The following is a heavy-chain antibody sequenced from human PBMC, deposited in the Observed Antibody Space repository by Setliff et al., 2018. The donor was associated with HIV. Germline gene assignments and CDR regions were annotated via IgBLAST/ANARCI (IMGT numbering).Heavy chain of an antibody. V-gene: IGHV4-61*02. CDR1: GGSISSSSYY. D-gene: IGHD2-21*01. CDR2: VSSRGDT. J-gene: IGHJ4*02. Sequence: SETLSLTCIVSGGSISSSSYYWGWIRQPAGKGLEWIGRVSSRGDTNYNPSLKSRVTMSVDTSKNQFSLKLTSMTAADAAVYYCALRRYSSWARFDSWGQGTLVTVSS. CDR3: ALRRYSSWARFDS.